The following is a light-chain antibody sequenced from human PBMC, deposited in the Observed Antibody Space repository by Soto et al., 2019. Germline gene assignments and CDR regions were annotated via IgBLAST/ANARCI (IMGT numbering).Light chain of an antibody. CDR3: QQANGDHWT. CDR2: GAS. V-gene: IGKV1-12*02. J-gene: IGKJ1*01. Sequence: DIQMTQSPSSVSASVGDRVTISCRASHDVRSWLDWYQQKPGKAPNLLIYGASTLQSGVPSRFSGSGSGTNFSLTISSLQPEDFATSYCQQANGDHWTFGQGTKVEIK. CDR1: HDVRSW.